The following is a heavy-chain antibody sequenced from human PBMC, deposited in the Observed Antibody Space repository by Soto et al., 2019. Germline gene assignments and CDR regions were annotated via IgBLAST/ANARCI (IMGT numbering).Heavy chain of an antibody. J-gene: IGHJ4*02. CDR1: GFTFSNAW. D-gene: IGHD3-22*01. CDR3: ARGHRSSGKIFDS. Sequence: EVQLVESGGGLVKPGGSVRLSCAASGFTFSNAWMCWVHQAPGKGLEWVGRIKSKSAGGTTEYDAPVKDRFTISRDDSKNTLYLQMNSLKIEDTAVYYCARGHRSSGKIFDSWGQGTLVTVSS. V-gene: IGHV3-15*01. CDR2: IKSKSAGGTT.